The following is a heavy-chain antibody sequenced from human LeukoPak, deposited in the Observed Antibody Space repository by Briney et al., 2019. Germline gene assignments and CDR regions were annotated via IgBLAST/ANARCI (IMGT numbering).Heavy chain of an antibody. CDR2: IIPILGIA. V-gene: IGHV1-69*04. CDR1: GGTFSSYA. J-gene: IGHJ6*02. Sequence: ASVKVYCKASGGTFSSYAISWVRQAPGQGLEWMGRIIPILGIANYAQKFQGRVTITADKSTSTAYMELSSLRSEDTAVYYCARDPPVWIAAAGNYYYYGMDVWGQGTTVTVSS. CDR3: ARDPPVWIAAAGNYYYYGMDV. D-gene: IGHD6-13*01.